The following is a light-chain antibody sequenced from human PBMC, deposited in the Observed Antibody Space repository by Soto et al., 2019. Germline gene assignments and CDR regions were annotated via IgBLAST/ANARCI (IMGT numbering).Light chain of an antibody. CDR3: SSYGGYNNFVV. CDR2: EVN. V-gene: IGLV2-8*01. CDR1: SSDVGGYKY. Sequence: QSALTQPPSASGYPGQSVTISCTGTSSDVGGYKYVSWYQQHPGTAPKLVIFEVNKRPSGVPDRFSGSKSGTTASLTVSGLTAEDEADYYCSSYGGYNNFVVFGGGTKVTVL. J-gene: IGLJ2*01.